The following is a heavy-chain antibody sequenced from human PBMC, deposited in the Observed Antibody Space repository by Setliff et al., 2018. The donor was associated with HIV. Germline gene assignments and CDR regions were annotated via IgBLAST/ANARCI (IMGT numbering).Heavy chain of an antibody. CDR3: ARDHYLGLDY. Sequence: GGSLRLSCVDSGFMFNDYGMSWVRKAPGKGLEWVAGISWDGIKTTYGDSVRGRFTISRDNVEKSVYLQMNRLRNEDTARYYCARDHYLGLDYWGQGSLVTVSS. D-gene: IGHD7-27*01. CDR1: GFMFNDYG. V-gene: IGHV3-20*04. J-gene: IGHJ4*02. CDR2: ISWDGIKT.